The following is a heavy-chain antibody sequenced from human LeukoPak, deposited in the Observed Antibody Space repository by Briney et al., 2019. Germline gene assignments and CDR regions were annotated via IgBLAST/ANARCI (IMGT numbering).Heavy chain of an antibody. CDR1: GGSISSGGYY. J-gene: IGHJ6*02. CDR3: ARVKRAPNIVVVPAARNHYGMDV. Sequence: SQTLSLTCAVSGGSISSGGYYWSWIRQPPGKGLEWIGEINHSGSTNYNPSLKSRVTISVDTSKNQFSLKLSSVTAADTAVYYCARVKRAPNIVVVPAARNHYGMDVWGQGTTVTVSS. CDR2: INHSGST. V-gene: IGHV4-30-2*01. D-gene: IGHD2-2*01.